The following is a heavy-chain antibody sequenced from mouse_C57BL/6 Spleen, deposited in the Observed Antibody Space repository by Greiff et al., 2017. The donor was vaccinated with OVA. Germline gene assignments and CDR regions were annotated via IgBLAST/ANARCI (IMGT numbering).Heavy chain of an antibody. D-gene: IGHD1-1*01. J-gene: IGHJ2*01. CDR1: GYAFSSYW. V-gene: IGHV1-80*01. CDR2: IYPGDGDT. CDR3: ARGVTTLVDYFDD. Sequence: VKLVESGAELVKPGASVKISCKASGYAFSSYWMNWVKQRPGKGLEWIGQIYPGDGDTNYNGKIKGKATLTADKYSSTAYMQHSSLTSEDSSFYFCARGVTTLVDYFDDWGQGTTLTVSA.